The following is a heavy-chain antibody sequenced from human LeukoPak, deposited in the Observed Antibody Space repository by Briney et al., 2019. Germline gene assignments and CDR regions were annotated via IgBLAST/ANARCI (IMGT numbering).Heavy chain of an antibody. CDR3: AREQYYYDSSSYYYIWYFDL. CDR1: GGSISSYY. CDR2: IYTSGST. D-gene: IGHD3-22*01. Sequence: EPSETLSLTCTVSGGSISSYYWSWIRQPAGKGLEWIGRIYTSGSTNYNPSLKSRVTMSVDTSKNQFSLKLSSVTAADTAVYYCAREQYYYDSSSYYYIWYFDLWGRGTLVTVSS. J-gene: IGHJ2*01. V-gene: IGHV4-4*07.